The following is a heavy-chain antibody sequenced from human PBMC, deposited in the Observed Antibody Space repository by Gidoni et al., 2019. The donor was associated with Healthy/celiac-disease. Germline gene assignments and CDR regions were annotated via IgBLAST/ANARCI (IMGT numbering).Heavy chain of an antibody. D-gene: IGHD2-21*01. CDR1: GFTVSSNY. V-gene: IGHV3-53*01. CDR3: ARDKGDLGYFAFDI. Sequence: EVQLVESGGGLIQPGGSLRLSCAASGFTVSSNYMSWVRQAPGKGLEWVSVIYSGGSTYYADSVKGRFTISRDNSKNTLYLQMNSLRAEDTAVYYCARDKGDLGYFAFDIWGQGTMVTVSS. CDR2: IYSGGST. J-gene: IGHJ3*02.